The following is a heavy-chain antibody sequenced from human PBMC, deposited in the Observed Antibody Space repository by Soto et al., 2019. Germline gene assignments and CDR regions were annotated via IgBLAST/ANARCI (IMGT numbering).Heavy chain of an antibody. CDR2: IIPIFGTP. J-gene: IGHJ4*02. CDR1: GGTFNSYA. V-gene: IGHV1-69*12. CDR3: ASRSENGYNYDFDY. Sequence: QVLVVQSGAEVKKPGSSVKVSCKASGGTFNSYAFSWVRQAPGQGLEWMGGIIPIFGTPNYAQKFQGRVTITADESTSTAYMELSGLRSEDTAVYYCASRSENGYNYDFDYWGQGTLVTVSS. D-gene: IGHD5-12*01.